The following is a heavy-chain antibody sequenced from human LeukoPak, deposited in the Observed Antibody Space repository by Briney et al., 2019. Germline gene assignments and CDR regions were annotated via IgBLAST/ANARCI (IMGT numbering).Heavy chain of an antibody. CDR1: GFTFSSYA. Sequence: GGSLRLSCAASGFTFSSYAMHWVRQAPGKGLEWVAVISYDGSNKYYADSVKGRFTISRDNSKNTLYLQMNSLRAEDTAVYHCARDGFTPFPYCSSTSCYAYFDYWGQGTLVTVSS. V-gene: IGHV3-30-3*01. J-gene: IGHJ4*02. D-gene: IGHD2-2*01. CDR2: ISYDGSNK. CDR3: ARDGFTPFPYCSSTSCYAYFDY.